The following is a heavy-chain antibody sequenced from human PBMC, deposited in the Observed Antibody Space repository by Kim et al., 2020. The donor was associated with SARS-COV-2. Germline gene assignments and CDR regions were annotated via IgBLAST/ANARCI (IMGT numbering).Heavy chain of an antibody. CDR1: GGSISSSSYY. CDR2: IYYSGST. CDR3: ARMGVLLLWFGGLRVKHLKEPYYYYGMDV. V-gene: IGHV4-39*01. Sequence: SETLSLTCTVSGGSISSSSYYWGWIRQPPGKGLEWIGSIYYSGSTYYNPSLKSRVTISVDTSKNQFSLKLSSVTAADTAVYYCARMGVLLLWFGGLRVKHLKEPYYYYGMDVWGQGTTVTVSS. D-gene: IGHD3-10*01. J-gene: IGHJ6*02.